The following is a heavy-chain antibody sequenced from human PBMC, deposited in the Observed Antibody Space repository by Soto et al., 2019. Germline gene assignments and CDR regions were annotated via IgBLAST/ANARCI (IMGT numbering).Heavy chain of an antibody. J-gene: IGHJ4*02. V-gene: IGHV4-59*01. Sequence: SETLSLTCTVSGGSFTSYYWSWIRQPPGKGLEWIGYTFHSGSTNYNPSLKSRVTISVDTSKNQFSLKLSSVTAADTAVYYCARLDPYPQRKNFDYWGQGTLVTVSS. CDR1: GGSFTSYY. D-gene: IGHD1-1*01. CDR3: ARLDPYPQRKNFDY. CDR2: TFHSGST.